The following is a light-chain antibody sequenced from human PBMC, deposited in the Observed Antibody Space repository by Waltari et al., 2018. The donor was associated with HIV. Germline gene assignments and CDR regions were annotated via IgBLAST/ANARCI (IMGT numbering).Light chain of an antibody. Sequence: SSALTQPPSVSVSPGQPATTTCSGEAFPSRYALWDHPRAGQALFLVRYQDHKRPSGIPDRFSGSSSGTVLTLTISGVQTEDEGDYYCQTTDTNGVVVFGGGTKVTVL. J-gene: IGLJ2*01. V-gene: IGLV3-25*03. CDR3: QTTDTNGVVV. CDR2: QDH. CDR1: AFPSRY.